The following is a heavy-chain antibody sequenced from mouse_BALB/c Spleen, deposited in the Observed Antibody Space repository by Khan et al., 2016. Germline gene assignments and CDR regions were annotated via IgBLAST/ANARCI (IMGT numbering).Heavy chain of an antibody. J-gene: IGHJ3*01. CDR2: VNPYNGGT. D-gene: IGHD1-1*01. CDR1: GYTFTSYV. CDR3: TRYGGFPFAF. Sequence: LVQSGPELVKPGASVKMSCKASGYTFTSYVMQWVKQKPGQGLEWIGYVNPYNGGTNYNDKFKGKATLTSDKSSSTAYMELSGLTSEDSAVYYCTRYGGFPFAFWGRGTLVTVSA. V-gene: IGHV1S136*01.